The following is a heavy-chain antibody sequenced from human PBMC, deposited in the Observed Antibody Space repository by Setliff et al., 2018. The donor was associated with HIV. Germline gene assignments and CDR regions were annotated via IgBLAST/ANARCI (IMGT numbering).Heavy chain of an antibody. D-gene: IGHD6-13*01. CDR2: ILFDGTYK. J-gene: IGHJ4*02. CDR3: AKNLYSSIWSPLDY. V-gene: IGHV3-30*02. Sequence: GGSLRLSCAASGFTFSSYATHWVRQAPGKGLDWVASILFDGTYKYYAASVKGRFTISRDNSKNTLFLQMGSLRTEDTAVYFCAKNLYSSIWSPLDYWGQGTLVTVSS. CDR1: GFTFSSYA.